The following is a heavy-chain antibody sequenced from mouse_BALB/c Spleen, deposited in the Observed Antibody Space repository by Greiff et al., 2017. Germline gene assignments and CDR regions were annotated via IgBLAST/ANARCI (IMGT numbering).Heavy chain of an antibody. D-gene: IGHD2-1*01. Sequence: EVKLMESGGGLVKPGGSLKLSCAASGFTFSSYTMSWVRQTPEKRLEWVATISSGGSYTYYPDSVKGRFTISRDNAKNTLYLQMSSLKSEDTAMYYCTREGDGNYLLDYWGQGTSVTVSS. CDR1: GFTFSSYT. CDR3: TREGDGNYLLDY. J-gene: IGHJ4*01. CDR2: ISSGGSYT. V-gene: IGHV5-6-4*01.